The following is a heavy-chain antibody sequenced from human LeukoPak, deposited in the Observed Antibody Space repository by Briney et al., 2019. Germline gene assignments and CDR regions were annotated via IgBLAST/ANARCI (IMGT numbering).Heavy chain of an antibody. D-gene: IGHD3-22*01. J-gene: IGHJ4*02. CDR2: IYPGDSNT. Sequence: GESLKISCKGSGYSFTSYWIGWVRPMPGKGLEWMGIIYPGDSNTRYSPSFQGQVTISADKSISTAYLQWSSLKASDTAMYYCAITKWLTPPRFDYWGQGTLVTVSS. V-gene: IGHV5-51*01. CDR3: AITKWLTPPRFDY. CDR1: GYSFTSYW.